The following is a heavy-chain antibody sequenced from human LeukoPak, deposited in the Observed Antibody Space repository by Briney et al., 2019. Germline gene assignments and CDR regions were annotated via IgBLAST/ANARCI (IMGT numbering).Heavy chain of an antibody. J-gene: IGHJ4*02. CDR3: ARGRTVTTPDGIDY. CDR2: IRYDGSNK. CDR1: GFTFSSYG. V-gene: IGHV3-30*02. D-gene: IGHD4-17*01. Sequence: PGGSLRLSCAASGFTFSSYGMHWVRQAPGKGLEWVAFIRYDGSNKYYADSVKGRFTISRDNSKNSLYLQMSSLRAEDTAVYYCARGRTVTTPDGIDYWGQGTLVTVSS.